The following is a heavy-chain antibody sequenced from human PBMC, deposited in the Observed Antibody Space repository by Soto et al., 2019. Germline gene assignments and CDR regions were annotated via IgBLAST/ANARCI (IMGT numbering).Heavy chain of an antibody. D-gene: IGHD4-4*01. V-gene: IGHV1-69*13. J-gene: IGHJ6*02. CDR1: GGTFSSYA. CDR2: IIPIFGTA. Sequence: SVKVSCKASGGTFSSYAISWVRQAPGQGLEWMGGIIPIFGTANYAQKLQGRVTITADESTSTAYMELSSLRSEDTAVYYCARADDDYSNYFSSYYGMDVWGQGTTVTVSS. CDR3: ARADDDYSNYFSSYYGMDV.